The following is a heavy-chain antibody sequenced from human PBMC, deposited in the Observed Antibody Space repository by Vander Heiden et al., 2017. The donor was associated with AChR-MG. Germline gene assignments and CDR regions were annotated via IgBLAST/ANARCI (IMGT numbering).Heavy chain of an antibody. J-gene: IGHJ6*02. CDR3: ARGYSGYDYYYYYYYGMDV. Sequence: QVQLQQWGAGLLKPSETLSLTCAVYGGSFSGYYWSWIRQPPGKGLEWIGEINHSGSTNYNPSLKSRVTISVDTSKNQFALKLSSVTAADTAVYYCARGYSGYDYYYYYYYGMDVWGQGTTVTVSS. CDR2: INHSGST. CDR1: GGSFSGYY. V-gene: IGHV4-34*01. D-gene: IGHD5-12*01.